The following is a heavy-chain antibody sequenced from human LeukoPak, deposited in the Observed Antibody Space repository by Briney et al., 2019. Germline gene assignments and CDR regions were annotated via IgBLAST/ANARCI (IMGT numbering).Heavy chain of an antibody. V-gene: IGHV3-30*18. Sequence: GGSLRLSCAASGFTFSSYGMHWVRQAPGKGLEWVAVISYDGSNEYYADSVKGRFTISRDNSKNTLYLQMNSLRAEDTAVYYCAQGGFSSGWFGYWGQGTLVSVSS. CDR2: ISYDGSNE. D-gene: IGHD6-19*01. CDR3: AQGGFSSGWFGY. CDR1: GFTFSSYG. J-gene: IGHJ4*02.